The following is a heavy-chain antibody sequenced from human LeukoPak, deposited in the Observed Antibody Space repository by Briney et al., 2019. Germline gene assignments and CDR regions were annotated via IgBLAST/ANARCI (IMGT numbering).Heavy chain of an antibody. CDR1: GYTFTGYY. D-gene: IGHD6-19*01. J-gene: IGHJ3*02. V-gene: IGHV1-2*02. Sequence: GASVKVSCKASGYTFTGYYMHWVRQAPGQGLEWMGWINPNSGGTNYAQKFQGRVTMTRDTSISTAYMELSRLRSDDTAVYYCARNPGQWLVRGAFDIWGQGTMVTVSS. CDR2: INPNSGGT. CDR3: ARNPGQWLVRGAFDI.